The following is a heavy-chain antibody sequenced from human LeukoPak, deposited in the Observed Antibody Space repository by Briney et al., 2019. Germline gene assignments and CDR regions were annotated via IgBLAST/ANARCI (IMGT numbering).Heavy chain of an antibody. V-gene: IGHV4-59*02. CDR1: GASVSNHY. J-gene: IGHJ5*02. CDR2: IYNSGSA. D-gene: IGHD4-17*01. CDR3: ARDRDPSGHYATAWFDP. Sequence: SETLSLTCAVSGASVSNHYWTWLRQPPGKGLECIGVIYNSGSANYSPSLKSRVTISIDTSKNQLSLKLISVTAADTAVYYCARDRDPSGHYATAWFDPWGHGTLVTVSS.